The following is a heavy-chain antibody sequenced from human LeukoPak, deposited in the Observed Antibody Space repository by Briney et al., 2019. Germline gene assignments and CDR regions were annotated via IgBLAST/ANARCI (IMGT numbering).Heavy chain of an antibody. CDR1: GFTFSDAW. D-gene: IGHD2-8*02. CDR2: IKSSAEGGAT. V-gene: IGHV3-15*01. Sequence: PGGSLRLSCAASGFTFSDAWLSWVRRAPGKGPEWVGRIKSSAEGGATDYAAPVKGRFTVSRDDSKDTLYLQMNSLKTEDTAVYYCSLRYCSGTSCPGYWGQGTLVTVSS. CDR3: SLRYCSGTSCPGY. J-gene: IGHJ4*02.